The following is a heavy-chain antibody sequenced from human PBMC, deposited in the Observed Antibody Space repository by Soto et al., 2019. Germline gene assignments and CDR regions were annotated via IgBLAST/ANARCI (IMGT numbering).Heavy chain of an antibody. CDR1: GGSISSSSYY. CDR3: ARDKITGLFDY. V-gene: IGHV4-39*07. CDR2: INHSGST. J-gene: IGHJ4*02. D-gene: IGHD2-8*02. Sequence: PSETLSLTCTVSGGSISSSSYYWTWIRQPPGTGLEWIGEINHSGSTNYNPSLKSRVTISVDTSKNQFSLKLTSVTAADTAVYYCARDKITGLFDYWGQGTLVTSPQ.